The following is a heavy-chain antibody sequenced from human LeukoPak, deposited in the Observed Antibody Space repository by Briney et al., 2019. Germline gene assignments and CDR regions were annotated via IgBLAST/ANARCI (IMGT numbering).Heavy chain of an antibody. D-gene: IGHD1-26*01. J-gene: IGHJ4*02. CDR2: ISYDGSNK. CDR1: GFTFSSYA. V-gene: IGHV3-30*01. CDR3: ARDRGSYFRFDY. Sequence: PGRFLRLSCAASGFTFSSYAMHWVRQAPGKGLEWVAVISYDGSNKYYADSVKGRFTISRDNSKNTLYLQMNSLRAEDTAVYYCARDRGSYFRFDYWGQGTLVTVSS.